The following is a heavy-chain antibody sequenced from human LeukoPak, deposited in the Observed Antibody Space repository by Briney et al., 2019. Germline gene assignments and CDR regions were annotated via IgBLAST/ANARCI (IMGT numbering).Heavy chain of an antibody. V-gene: IGHV4-59*12. D-gene: IGHD3-3*01. CDR1: GGSISNYY. CDR3: ARDHLANLASRLFDP. CDR2: IYYSGST. Sequence: SETLSLTCTVSGGSISNYYWSWIRQPPGKGLEWIGYIYYSGSTYYNPSLKSRVTISVDTSKNQFSLRLRSVTAADTAVYYCARDHLANLASRLFDPWGQGTLVTVSS. J-gene: IGHJ5*02.